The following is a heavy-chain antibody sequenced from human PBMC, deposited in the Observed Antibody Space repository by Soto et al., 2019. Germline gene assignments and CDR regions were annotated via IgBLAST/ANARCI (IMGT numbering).Heavy chain of an antibody. CDR2: ISSSSSYI. CDR3: ARYYGSGSYYFHYFDY. CDR1: GFTFSSYS. D-gene: IGHD3-10*01. V-gene: IGHV3-21*01. Sequence: EVQLVESGGGLVKPGGSLRLSCAASGFTFSSYSMNWVRQAPGKGLEWVSSISSSSSYIYYAASVKGRFPISRDNAKNSLDLQMNSMRAEDTAVYYCARYYGSGSYYFHYFDYWGQGTLVTVSS. J-gene: IGHJ4*02.